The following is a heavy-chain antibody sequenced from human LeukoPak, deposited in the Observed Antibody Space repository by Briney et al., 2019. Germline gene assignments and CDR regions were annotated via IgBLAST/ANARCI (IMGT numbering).Heavy chain of an antibody. Sequence: GGSLRLSCAASGFTFSSYSMNWVRQAPGKGLEWVSSISSSSSYIYYADSVKGRFTISRDNAKSSLYLQMNSLRAEDTAVYYCARVVTSPPLFVIDYWGQGTLVTVSS. D-gene: IGHD2-2*01. CDR3: ARVVTSPPLFVIDY. CDR2: ISSSSSYI. CDR1: GFTFSSYS. J-gene: IGHJ4*02. V-gene: IGHV3-21*01.